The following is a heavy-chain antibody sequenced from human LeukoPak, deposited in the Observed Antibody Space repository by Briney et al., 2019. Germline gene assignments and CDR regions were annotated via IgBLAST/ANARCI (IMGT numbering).Heavy chain of an antibody. J-gene: IGHJ4*02. V-gene: IGHV3-53*01. Sequence: PGGSLRLSCAASGFTVSSNYMSWVRQAPGKGLEWVSVIYSGGSTYYADSVKGRFTISRDNSKNTLYLQMNSLRAEDTAVYYCASQAYSSGWYYFDYWGQGTLVTVSP. CDR2: IYSGGST. D-gene: IGHD6-19*01. CDR1: GFTVSSNY. CDR3: ASQAYSSGWYYFDY.